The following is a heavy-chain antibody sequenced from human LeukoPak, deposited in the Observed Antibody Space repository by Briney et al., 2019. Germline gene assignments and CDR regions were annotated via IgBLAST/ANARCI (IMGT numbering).Heavy chain of an antibody. V-gene: IGHV3-23*01. J-gene: IGHJ4*02. CDR3: AKDHGRPHVY. D-gene: IGHD1-1*01. Sequence: GGPLRLPCAASGFTFSSYAMSWVRQAPGKGLEWVSAISGSGGSTYYADSVKGRFTISRDNSKNTLYLQMNSLRAEDTAVYYCAKDHGRPHVYWGQGTLVTVSS. CDR2: ISGSGGST. CDR1: GFTFSSYA.